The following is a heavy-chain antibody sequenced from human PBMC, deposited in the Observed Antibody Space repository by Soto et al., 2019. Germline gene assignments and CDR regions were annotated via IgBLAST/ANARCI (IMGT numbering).Heavy chain of an antibody. J-gene: IGHJ4*02. V-gene: IGHV4-39*01. CDR2: VYYSGST. CDR3: ARRGYYYDSSGYIDY. Sequence: PSETLSLTCTFSGDSITSNSYFLDWIRQPPGKGLELVGSVYYSGSTYYNPSLKSRVTISVDTSKNQFSLKLTSVTAADTAVYYCARRGYYYDSSGYIDYWGQGALVTVS. CDR1: GDSITSNSYF. D-gene: IGHD3-22*01.